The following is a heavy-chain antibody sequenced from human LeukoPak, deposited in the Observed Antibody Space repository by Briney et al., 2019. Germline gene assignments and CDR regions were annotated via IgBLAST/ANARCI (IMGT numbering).Heavy chain of an antibody. D-gene: IGHD6-13*01. Sequence: TSETLSLTCAVYGGSFSGYYWSWIRQPPGKGLEWIGEINHSGSTNSYPSLKSRVTISVDTSKNQFSLKVSSVTAADTAVYYCARVGGMRPAAAKVLRANWFDPWGQGTLVTVSS. V-gene: IGHV4-34*01. CDR1: GGSFSGYY. CDR2: INHSGST. J-gene: IGHJ5*02. CDR3: ARVGGMRPAAAKVLRANWFDP.